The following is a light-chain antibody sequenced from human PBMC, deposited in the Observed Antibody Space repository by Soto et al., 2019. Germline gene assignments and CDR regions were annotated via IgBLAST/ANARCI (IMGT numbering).Light chain of an antibody. CDR2: SNN. CDR3: AAWDDSLNGRWG. V-gene: IGLV1-44*01. J-gene: IGLJ3*02. Sequence: QSVLTQPPSASGTPGQRVTISCSGSSSNIGSNTVNWYQQLPGTAPKLLIYSNNQRPSGVPDRFSGSKSGTSASLAISGLQSEDEADYYCAAWDDSLNGRWGLGGRTKRTLL. CDR1: SSNIGSNT.